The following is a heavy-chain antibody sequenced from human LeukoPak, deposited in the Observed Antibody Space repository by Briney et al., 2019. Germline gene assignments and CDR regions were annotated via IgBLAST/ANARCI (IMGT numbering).Heavy chain of an antibody. J-gene: IGHJ4*02. CDR3: ARGGTWIQLWS. CDR1: GFTLSSYS. Sequence: TGGSLRLSRAASGFTLSSYSMNWVRQAPGKGLEWVSYISSSSSTIYYADSVKGRFTISRDNAKNSLYLQMNSLRAEDTAVYYCARGGTWIQLWSWGQGTLVTVSS. D-gene: IGHD5-18*01. V-gene: IGHV3-48*04. CDR2: ISSSSSTI.